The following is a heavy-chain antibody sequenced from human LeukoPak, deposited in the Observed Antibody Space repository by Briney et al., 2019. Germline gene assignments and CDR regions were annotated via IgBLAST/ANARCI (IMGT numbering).Heavy chain of an antibody. CDR1: GGTFSSYA. J-gene: IGHJ3*02. D-gene: IGHD3-22*01. V-gene: IGHV1-69*05. Sequence: SVKLSCNASGGTFSSYAISWVRQAPGQGLEWMGGIIPIFGTANYAQKFQGRVTITTDESTSTAYMELSSLRSEDTAVYYCARTYYYDSSGFDIWGQGTMVTVSS. CDR3: ARTYYYDSSGFDI. CDR2: IIPIFGTA.